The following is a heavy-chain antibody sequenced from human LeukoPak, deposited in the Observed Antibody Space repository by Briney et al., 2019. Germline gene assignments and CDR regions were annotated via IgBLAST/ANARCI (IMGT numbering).Heavy chain of an antibody. CDR1: GFTFSDYY. CDR3: ASRMKNSGSYIY. D-gene: IGHD1-26*01. Sequence: PGGSLRLSCAASGFTFSDYYMSWIRQAPGKGLECVSLIYTGGGTYYGDSVKGRFSISRDNSKNTLYLQMNSLRAEDTAVYYCASRMKNSGSYIYWGQGTLVTVSS. J-gene: IGHJ4*02. CDR2: IYTGGGT. V-gene: IGHV3-53*01.